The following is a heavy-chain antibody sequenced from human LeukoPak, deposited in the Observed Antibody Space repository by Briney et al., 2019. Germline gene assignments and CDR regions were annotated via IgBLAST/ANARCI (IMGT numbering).Heavy chain of an antibody. CDR3: ARVHPAGNADY. D-gene: IGHD6-19*01. CDR2: IYSSGST. CDR1: GGSISSGNYY. V-gene: IGHV4-61*10. Sequence: SETLSLTCTVSGGSISSGNYYWSWIRQPAGKGLEWIGRIYSSGSTNYNPSLKSRVTISEDTSKNQFSLKLTSVTAADTAVYYCARVHPAGNADYWGQGTLVTVSS. J-gene: IGHJ4*02.